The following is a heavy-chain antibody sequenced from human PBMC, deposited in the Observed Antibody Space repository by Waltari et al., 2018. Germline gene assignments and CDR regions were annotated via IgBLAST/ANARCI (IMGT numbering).Heavy chain of an antibody. V-gene: IGHV3-72*01. CDR2: TRNKANSYTT. CDR1: GFTFSDHY. Sequence: EVQLVESGGGLVQPGGSLRLSCAASGFTFSDHYMDWVRQAPGKGLEWVGRTRNKANSYTTEYAASVKGRFTSSRDDSKNSLYLQMNSLKTEDTAVYYCAREKVRVFDYWGQGTLVTVSS. CDR3: AREKVRVFDY. J-gene: IGHJ4*02.